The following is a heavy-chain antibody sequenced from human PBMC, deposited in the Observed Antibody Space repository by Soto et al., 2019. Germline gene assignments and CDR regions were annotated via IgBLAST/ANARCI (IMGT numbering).Heavy chain of an antibody. CDR1: GFTFSSYA. CDR3: ARDGLYGSGKLDP. J-gene: IGHJ5*02. CDR2: ISYDGSNK. V-gene: IGHV3-30-3*01. D-gene: IGHD3-10*01. Sequence: PGGSLRLSCAASGFTFSSYAMHWVRQAPGKGLEWVAVISYDGSNKYYADSVKGRFTISRDNSKNTLYLQMNSLRAEDTAVYYCARDGLYGSGKLDPWGQGTLVTVSS.